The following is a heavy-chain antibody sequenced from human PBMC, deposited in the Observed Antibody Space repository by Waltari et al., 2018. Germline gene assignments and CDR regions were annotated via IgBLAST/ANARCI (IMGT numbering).Heavy chain of an antibody. J-gene: IGHJ4*02. CDR3: AREEGDY. CDR2: SYTSGST. CDR1: GGSISSGSYY. V-gene: IGHV4-61*02. Sequence: QVQLQESGPGLVKPSQTLSLTCTVSGGSISSGSYYWSWIRQPAGKGLEWIGRSYTSGSTNYNPSLKSRVTISVDTSKNQFSLKLSSVTAADTAVYYCAREEGDYWGQGTLVTVSS.